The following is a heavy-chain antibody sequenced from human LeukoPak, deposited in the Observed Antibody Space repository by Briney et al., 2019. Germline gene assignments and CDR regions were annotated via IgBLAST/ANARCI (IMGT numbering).Heavy chain of an antibody. J-gene: IGHJ4*02. CDR1: GDSISSSSYY. CDR2: IYNSGST. D-gene: IGHD4-23*01. CDR3: ARHAYYGAKDFDY. V-gene: IGHV4-39*01. Sequence: SETLSLTCIVSGDSISSSSYYWGWIRQPPGTGLGWIGSIYNSGSTHYNPSLKSRVTISVDTSKNQFSLKLSSVTAADTAVYYCARHAYYGAKDFDYWGQGTLVTVSS.